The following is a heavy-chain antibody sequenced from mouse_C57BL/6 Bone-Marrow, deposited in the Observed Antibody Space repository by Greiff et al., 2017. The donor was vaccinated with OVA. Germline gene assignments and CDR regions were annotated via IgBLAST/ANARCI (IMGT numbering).Heavy chain of an antibody. V-gene: IGHV1-42*01. CDR2: INPSTGGT. Sequence: EVQLVESGPELVKPGASVKISCKASGYSFTGYYMNWVKQSPEKSLEWIGEINPSTGGTTYNQKFKAKATLTVDKSSSTAYMQLKSLTSEDSAVYYCAREGIYGWFAYWGQGTLVTVSA. CDR3: AREGIYGWFAY. D-gene: IGHD1-1*01. CDR1: GYSFTGYY. J-gene: IGHJ3*01.